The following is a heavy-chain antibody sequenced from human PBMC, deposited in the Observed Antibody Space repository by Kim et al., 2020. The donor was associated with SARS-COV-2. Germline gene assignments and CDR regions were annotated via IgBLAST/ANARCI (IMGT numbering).Heavy chain of an antibody. CDR2: IIPIFGTA. D-gene: IGHD2-2*02. V-gene: IGHV1-69*13. CDR1: GGTFSSYA. CDR3: ALRWEDIVVVPAAIEGKYYYYGMDV. J-gene: IGHJ6*02. Sequence: SVKVSCKASGGTFSSYAISWVRQAPGQGLEWMGGIIPIFGTANYAQKFQGRVTITADESTSTAYMELSSLRSEDTAVYYCALRWEDIVVVPAAIEGKYYYYGMDVWGQGTTVTVSS.